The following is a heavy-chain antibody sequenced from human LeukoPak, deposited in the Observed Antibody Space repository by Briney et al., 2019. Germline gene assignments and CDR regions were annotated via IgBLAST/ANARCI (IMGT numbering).Heavy chain of an antibody. D-gene: IGHD6-13*01. CDR1: GYTFTSYG. CDR3: ARAGKYSSSWYRSYFDY. Sequence: ASVKVSCKASGYTFTSYGISWVRQAPGQGLEWMGWISAYNGNTNYAQKHQGRVTMTTDTSTSTAYMELRSLRSDDTAVYYCARAGKYSSSWYRSYFDYWGQGTLVTVSS. V-gene: IGHV1-18*01. J-gene: IGHJ4*02. CDR2: ISAYNGNT.